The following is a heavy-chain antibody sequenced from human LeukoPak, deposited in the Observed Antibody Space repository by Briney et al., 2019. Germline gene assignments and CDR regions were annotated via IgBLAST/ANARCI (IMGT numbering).Heavy chain of an antibody. D-gene: IGHD4-17*01. CDR3: ARDDPYGD. CDR1: GFTFSSHW. V-gene: IGHV3-7*03. J-gene: IGHJ4*02. Sequence: GGSLRLSCAASGFTFSSHWMSWVRQAPGKGLEWVASVKQDVGEKYYVDSVKGRFTISRDNAKNSLSLHMNSLRVEDTAVYYCARDDPYGDWGQGTLVTVSS. CDR2: VKQDVGEK.